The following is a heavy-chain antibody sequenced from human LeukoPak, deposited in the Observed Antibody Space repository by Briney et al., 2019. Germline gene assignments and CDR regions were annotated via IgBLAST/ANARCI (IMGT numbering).Heavy chain of an antibody. J-gene: IGHJ5*02. D-gene: IGHD3-22*01. Sequence: SETLSLTCTVSGSSISSGYYWGWIRQPPGKGLEWIGNIYHSGSTYYNPSLKSPATISVETSKNQFSLKLSSVTAADTAVYYCARASPAYYYDSSGYGGVQRFDPWGQGTLVTVSS. CDR1: GSSISSGYY. V-gene: IGHV4-38-2*02. CDR2: IYHSGST. CDR3: ARASPAYYYDSSGYGGVQRFDP.